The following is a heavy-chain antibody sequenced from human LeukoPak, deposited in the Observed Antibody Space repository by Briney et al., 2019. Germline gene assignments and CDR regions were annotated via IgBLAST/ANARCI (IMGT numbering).Heavy chain of an antibody. CDR1: GYTFTSYY. CDR3: ARVQLPYSSGWSHFDY. Sequence: ASVKVSCKXSGYTFTSYYMHWVRQAPGQGLERMGIINPSGGSTSYAQKFQGRVTMTRDTSTSTVYMELSSLRSEDTAVYYCARVQLPYSSGWSHFDYWGQGTLVTVSS. D-gene: IGHD6-19*01. V-gene: IGHV1-46*01. J-gene: IGHJ4*02. CDR2: INPSGGST.